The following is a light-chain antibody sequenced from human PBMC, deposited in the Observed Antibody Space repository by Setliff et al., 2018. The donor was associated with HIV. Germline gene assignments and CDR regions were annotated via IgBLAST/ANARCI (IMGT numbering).Light chain of an antibody. Sequence: QSVLTQPPSVSAAPGQKVTISCSGSSSNIGNDSVSWYRHPPGTAPKLLIYDISDRPSGIPDRFSGSESGTSATLGITGLQTGDEAAYYCGTWDSSLSALFGTGTKVTVL. V-gene: IGLV1-51*01. J-gene: IGLJ1*01. CDR3: GTWDSSLSAL. CDR1: SSNIGNDS. CDR2: DIS.